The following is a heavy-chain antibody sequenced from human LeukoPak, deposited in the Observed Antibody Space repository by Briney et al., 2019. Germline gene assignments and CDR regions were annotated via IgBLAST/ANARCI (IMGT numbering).Heavy chain of an antibody. CDR1: GGSISSGGYS. D-gene: IGHD4-17*01. J-gene: IGHJ4*02. Sequence: SETLSLTCAVSGGSISSGGYSWSWIRQPPGKGLEWIGYIYHSGSTYYNPSLKSRVTISVDRFKNQFSLKLSSVTAADTAVYYCAGGATVTKVFDYWGQGTLVTVSS. V-gene: IGHV4-30-2*01. CDR2: IYHSGST. CDR3: AGGATVTKVFDY.